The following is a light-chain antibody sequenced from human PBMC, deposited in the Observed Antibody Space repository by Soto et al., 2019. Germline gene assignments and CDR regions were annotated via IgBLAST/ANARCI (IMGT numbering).Light chain of an antibody. Sequence: IGLTQSPGTLSLSPGERATLSCRASQSVSSSYLAWYQQKPGQAPRLLIYGASSRATGIPDRFSGTGSGTDFTLTILRREPEDFAVYYCQQYGSSPPYTFGQGTKLAIK. CDR2: GAS. CDR1: QSVSSSY. CDR3: QQYGSSPPYT. J-gene: IGKJ2*01. V-gene: IGKV3-20*01.